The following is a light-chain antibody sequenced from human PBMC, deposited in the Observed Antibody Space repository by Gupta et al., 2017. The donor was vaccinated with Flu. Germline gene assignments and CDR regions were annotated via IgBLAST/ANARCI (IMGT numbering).Light chain of an antibody. CDR2: WAS. CDR1: QSVLYSSNNKNY. Sequence: IVLTHSPDSLPLSLGETATINCKASQSVLYSSNNKNYLAWYQQKPGQAPKLLIYWASTRESGVPDRFSGSGSGTDFTLTISSLQAEDVAVYYCQQYDSTPSSFGQGTKVEIK. V-gene: IGKV4-1*01. CDR3: QQYDSTPSS. J-gene: IGKJ2*03.